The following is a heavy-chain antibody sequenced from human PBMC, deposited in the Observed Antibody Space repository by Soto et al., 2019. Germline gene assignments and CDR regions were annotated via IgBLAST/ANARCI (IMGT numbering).Heavy chain of an antibody. V-gene: IGHV4-61*08. CDR2: IYDTGRT. CDR1: VGSISSCGDS. Sequence: LEALSLTCARPVGSISSCGDSWSWIRQTPGKGLEWIGSIYDTGRTNYNPSLESRVTISVDRSKNQFSLKLTSVTAADRAVYYCARDRGGTFHLWAQGTLVTVSS. J-gene: IGHJ1*01. CDR3: ARDRGGTFHL. D-gene: IGHD1-26*01.